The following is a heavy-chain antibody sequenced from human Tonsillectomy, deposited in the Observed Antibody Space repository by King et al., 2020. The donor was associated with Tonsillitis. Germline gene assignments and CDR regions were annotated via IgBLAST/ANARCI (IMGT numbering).Heavy chain of an antibody. CDR1: GFAFGTYA. CDR2: NIGSSGST. J-gene: IGHJ4*02. CDR3: AKSRYSAGRNHFDC. V-gene: IGHV3-23*04. D-gene: IGHD5-12*01. Sequence: VQLVESGGDLVQPGGSLRLSCAASGFAFGTYAMSWVRQAPGKGLEWVSSNIGSSGSTFHGNSVKGRFSISRDKSENTLFLQMNNLRAEDTAVYYCAKSRYSAGRNHFDCWGQGTLVTVSS.